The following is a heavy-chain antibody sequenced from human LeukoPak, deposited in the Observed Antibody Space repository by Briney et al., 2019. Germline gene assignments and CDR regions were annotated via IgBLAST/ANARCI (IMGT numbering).Heavy chain of an antibody. Sequence: GGSLRLSCAASGFTFEDYGMNWVRQVPGKGPEWVCGINWNGGGRRYADSVKGRFSISRDNAKNSLYLQMNSLRVDDTAFYYCARDAVPRGRSWFDPWGQGTLVTVSS. V-gene: IGHV3-20*04. CDR1: GFTFEDYG. D-gene: IGHD3-16*01. CDR2: INWNGGGR. CDR3: ARDAVPRGRSWFDP. J-gene: IGHJ5*02.